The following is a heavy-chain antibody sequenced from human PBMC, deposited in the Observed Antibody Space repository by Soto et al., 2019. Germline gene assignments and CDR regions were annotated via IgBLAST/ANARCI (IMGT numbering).Heavy chain of an antibody. D-gene: IGHD6-6*01. CDR3: ARSAEYSSSSDAFDI. Sequence: GGSLRLSCAASGFTFSSYSMNWVRQAPGKGLEWVSSISSSSSYIYYADSVKGRFTISRDNAKNSLYLQMNSLRAEDTAVYYCARSAEYSSSSDAFDIWGQGTMGTVSS. V-gene: IGHV3-21*01. J-gene: IGHJ3*02. CDR2: ISSSSSYI. CDR1: GFTFSSYS.